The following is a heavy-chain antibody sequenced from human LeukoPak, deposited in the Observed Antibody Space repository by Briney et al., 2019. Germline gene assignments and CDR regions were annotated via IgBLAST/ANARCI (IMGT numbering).Heavy chain of an antibody. CDR3: ARAFITAEDY. CDR1: GFTFSSYA. Sequence: GGSLRLSCAASGFTFSSYAMHWVRQAPGKGLEWVAVISYDGSNKYYADSVKGRFTISRDNSKNTLYLQMNSLRAEDTAVYYYARAFITAEDYWGQGTLVTVSS. J-gene: IGHJ4*02. V-gene: IGHV3-30-3*01. D-gene: IGHD3-22*01. CDR2: ISYDGSNK.